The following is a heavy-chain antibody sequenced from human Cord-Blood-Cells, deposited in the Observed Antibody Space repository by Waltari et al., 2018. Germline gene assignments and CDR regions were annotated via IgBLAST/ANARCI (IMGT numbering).Heavy chain of an antibody. CDR1: GFLFTSSA. J-gene: IGHJ3*02. CDR3: AAGSSSGYDAFDI. V-gene: IGHV1-58*02. D-gene: IGHD3-22*01. Sequence: QMQLVQSGPEVKKPGTSAQVSGKASGFLFTSSAMQWVRQARGQRLEWIGWIVVGSGNTNYAQKFQERVTITRDMSTSTAYMELSSLRSEDTAVYYCAAGSSSGYDAFDIWGQGTMVTVSS. CDR2: IVVGSGNT.